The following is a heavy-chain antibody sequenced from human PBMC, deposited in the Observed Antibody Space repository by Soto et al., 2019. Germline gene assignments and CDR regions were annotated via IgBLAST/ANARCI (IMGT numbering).Heavy chain of an antibody. CDR1: GGTFSSYA. V-gene: IGHV1-69*13. CDR2: IIPIFGTA. CDR3: ARLSGSYRPLFGYYGMDV. D-gene: IGHD1-26*01. Sequence: ASVKVSCKASGGTFSSYAISWVRQAPGQGLEWMGGIIPIFGTANYPQKFQGRVTITADESTSTAYMELSSLRSEDTAVYYCARLSGSYRPLFGYYGMDVWGQGTTVTVSS. J-gene: IGHJ6*02.